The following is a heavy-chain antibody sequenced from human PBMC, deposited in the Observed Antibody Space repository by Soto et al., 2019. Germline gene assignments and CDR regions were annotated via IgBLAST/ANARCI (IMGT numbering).Heavy chain of an antibody. Sequence: ASVKVSCKASGYTFTSYGISWVRQAPGQGLEWMGWISAYNGNTNYAQKLQDRVTMTTDTSTSTAYMELRSLRSDDTAVYYCASCHYYDSSGYYCPFDYWGQGTLVTVSS. D-gene: IGHD3-22*01. J-gene: IGHJ4*02. CDR3: ASCHYYDSSGYYCPFDY. CDR2: ISAYNGNT. V-gene: IGHV1-18*01. CDR1: GYTFTSYG.